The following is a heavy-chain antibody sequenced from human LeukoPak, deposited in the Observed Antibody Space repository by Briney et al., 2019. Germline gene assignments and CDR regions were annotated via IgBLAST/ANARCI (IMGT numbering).Heavy chain of an antibody. CDR2: IYPNSGAS. CDR1: GYTFTDYY. V-gene: IGHV1-2*02. J-gene: IGHJ4*02. D-gene: IGHD5-24*01. CDR3: ARDLPGDGYNSAYDY. Sequence: GASVKVSCKASGYTFTDYYIHWVRQAPGQGLEWMGWIYPNSGASNYAQKFQGRVTMTRDTSINTAYMELSSLRSDDTAVYFCARDLPGDGYNSAYDYWGQGTLVTVSS.